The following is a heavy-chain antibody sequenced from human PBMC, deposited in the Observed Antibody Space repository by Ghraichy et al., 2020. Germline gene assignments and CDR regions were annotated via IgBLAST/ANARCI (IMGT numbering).Heavy chain of an antibody. J-gene: IGHJ4*02. CDR2: IYYSGST. CDR1: GGSISSYY. D-gene: IGHD3-22*01. CDR3: AREREYYYDSSGYFARRYFDY. Sequence: SETLSLTCTVSGGSISSYYWSWIRQPPGKGLEWIGYIYYSGSTNYNPSLKSRVTISVDTSKNQFSLKLSSVTAADTAVYYCAREREYYYDSSGYFARRYFDYWGQGTLVTVSS. V-gene: IGHV4-59*01.